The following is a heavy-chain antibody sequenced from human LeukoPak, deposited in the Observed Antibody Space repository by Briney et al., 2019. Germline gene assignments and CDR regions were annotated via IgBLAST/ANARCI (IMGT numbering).Heavy chain of an antibody. J-gene: IGHJ4*02. CDR1: GDSISSYY. Sequence: SETLSLTCTVSGDSISSYYWSWIRQPPGKGLEWIGYIYNSGSTNYNPSLTDYNPSLKSRVTISVDTSKNQFSLKLSSVTAADTAVYYCARSERDGSGRFYFDYWGQRTLVTVSS. CDR3: ARSERDGSGRFYFDY. CDR2: IYNSGST. V-gene: IGHV4-59*01. D-gene: IGHD3-10*01.